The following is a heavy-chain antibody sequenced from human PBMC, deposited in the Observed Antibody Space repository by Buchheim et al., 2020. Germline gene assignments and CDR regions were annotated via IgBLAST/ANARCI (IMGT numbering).Heavy chain of an antibody. CDR2: IYSGGST. CDR1: GFTVSSNY. J-gene: IGHJ6*02. V-gene: IGHV3-66*01. Sequence: EVQLVESGGGLVQPGGSLRLSCAASGFTVSSNYMSWVRQAPGKGLEWVSVIYSGGSTYYADSVKGRFTISRDNSKNTLYLQMNSLRAEDMAVYYCASRTPFYGDYVYYYYGMDVWGQGTT. D-gene: IGHD4-17*01. CDR3: ASRTPFYGDYVYYYYGMDV.